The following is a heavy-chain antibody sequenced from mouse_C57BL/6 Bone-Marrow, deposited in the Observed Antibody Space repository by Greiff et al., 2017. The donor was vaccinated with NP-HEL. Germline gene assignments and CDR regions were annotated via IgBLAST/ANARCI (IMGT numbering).Heavy chain of an antibody. V-gene: IGHV1-54*01. CDR1: GYAFTNYL. Sequence: QVQLQQSGAELVRPGTSVKVSCKASGYAFTNYLIEWVKQRPGQGLEWIGVINPGSGGTNYNEKFKGKATLTADKSSSTAYMQLSSLTSEDSAVYFCARSYSNFPGYYFDYWGQGTTLTVSS. D-gene: IGHD2-5*01. CDR2: INPGSGGT. J-gene: IGHJ2*01. CDR3: ARSYSNFPGYYFDY.